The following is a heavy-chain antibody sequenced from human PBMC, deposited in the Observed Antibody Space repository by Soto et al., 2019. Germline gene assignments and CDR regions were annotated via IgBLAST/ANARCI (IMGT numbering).Heavy chain of an antibody. Sequence: QVQLVESGGGVVQPGRSLRLSCAASGFTFSSYGMHWVRQAPGKGLEWVAVISYDGSNKYYADSVKGRFTISRDNSKNTLYLQMNSLRAEDTAVYYCASISTTVTRDWGQGTLVTVSS. CDR3: ASISTTVTRD. J-gene: IGHJ4*02. D-gene: IGHD4-17*01. V-gene: IGHV3-30*03. CDR1: GFTFSSYG. CDR2: ISYDGSNK.